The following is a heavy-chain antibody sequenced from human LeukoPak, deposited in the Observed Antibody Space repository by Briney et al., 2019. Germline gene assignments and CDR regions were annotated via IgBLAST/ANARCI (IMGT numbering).Heavy chain of an antibody. CDR1: GFTFSSYA. D-gene: IGHD3-10*01. J-gene: IGHJ5*02. CDR2: ISGSGGST. CDR3: AKAFRAGSGSYYNNWFDP. V-gene: IGHV3-23*01. Sequence: GGSLRLSCAASGFTFSSYAMSWVRQAPGKGLEWVSAISGSGGSTYYADSVKGRFTISRDNSKNTLYLQMNSLRAEDTAVYYCAKAFRAGSGSYYNNWFDPWGQGTLVTVSS.